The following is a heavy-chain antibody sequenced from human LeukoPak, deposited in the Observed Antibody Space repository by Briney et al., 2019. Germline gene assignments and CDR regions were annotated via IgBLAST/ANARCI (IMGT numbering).Heavy chain of an antibody. CDR1: GFLFGNYG. CDR2: TSYDGSNK. Sequence: GGSLRLSCAASGFLFGNYGMHWVRQAPGKGLEWVAVTSYDGSNKYYADSVKGRFTISRDNSKNTLYVQVNSPSAEDTAVYYCVKDRGSYYYDMDVWGQGTTVTVS. D-gene: IGHD2-15*01. V-gene: IGHV3-30*18. CDR3: VKDRGSYYYDMDV. J-gene: IGHJ6*02.